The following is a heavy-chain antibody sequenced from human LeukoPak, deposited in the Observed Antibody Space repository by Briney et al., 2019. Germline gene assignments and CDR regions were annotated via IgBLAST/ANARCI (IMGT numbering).Heavy chain of an antibody. J-gene: IGHJ6*02. Sequence: GGSLRLSCAVSGFTFSSSWMSWVRQAPGNGLEWVATINQDGSEKGYVDSVKGRTTISRDNAKNSLYLEMNSLRVEDTAVYYCARATGGYCSSTSCYGYYYYGMDVWGQGTTVTVSS. CDR3: ARATGGYCSSTSCYGYYYYGMDV. CDR2: INQDGSEK. CDR1: GFTFSSSW. D-gene: IGHD2-2*03. V-gene: IGHV3-7*03.